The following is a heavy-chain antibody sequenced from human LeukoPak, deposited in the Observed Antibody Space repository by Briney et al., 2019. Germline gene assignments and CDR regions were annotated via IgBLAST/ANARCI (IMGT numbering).Heavy chain of an antibody. D-gene: IGHD3/OR15-3a*01. Sequence: APVKVSCKASGYTFTSYDINWVRQATGQGLEWMGWMNPHSGNTGYAQKFQGRVTMTKNTSITTAYMELSSLRSEDTAAYYCARALSWTTESYYYMDVWGKGTTVTVSS. J-gene: IGHJ6*03. CDR2: MNPHSGNT. CDR1: GYTFTSYD. CDR3: ARALSWTTESYYYMDV. V-gene: IGHV1-8*01.